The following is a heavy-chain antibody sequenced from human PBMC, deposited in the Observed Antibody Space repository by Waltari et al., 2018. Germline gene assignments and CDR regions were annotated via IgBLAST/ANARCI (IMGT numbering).Heavy chain of an antibody. CDR1: GFSFGDYA. CDR2: IRSKAYGGTT. CDR3: TLGVPSRD. Sequence: VQLVESGGGLVQPGRSLRLCCTASGFSFGDYAMSWFRQAAGKGLEWVGFIRSKAYGGTTEYAASVKGRFTISRDDSKSIAYLQMNSLKTEDTAVYYCTLGVPSRDWGQGTLVTVSS. J-gene: IGHJ4*02. D-gene: IGHD3-16*01. V-gene: IGHV3-49*03.